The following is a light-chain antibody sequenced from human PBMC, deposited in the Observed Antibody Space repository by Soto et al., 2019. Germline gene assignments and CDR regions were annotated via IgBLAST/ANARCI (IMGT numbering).Light chain of an antibody. CDR3: CSLTSGSTRV. CDR2: EVT. J-gene: IGLJ1*01. Sequence: QSALTQPASVSGSPGQSITISCTGTSSDVGGYDYVSGYQQHPDKAPKLIVYEVTHRPSGVSNRFSGSTSGNTASLTISGLQAEDEADYYCCSLTSGSTRVFGTGTKLTVL. CDR1: SSDVGGYDY. V-gene: IGLV2-14*01.